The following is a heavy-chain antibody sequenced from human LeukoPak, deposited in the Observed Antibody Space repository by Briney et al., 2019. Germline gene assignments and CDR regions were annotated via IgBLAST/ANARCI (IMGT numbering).Heavy chain of an antibody. J-gene: IGHJ4*02. Sequence: SETLSLTCTVSGGSISSNYWSWIRQPAGKGLEWIGRIYSSGSTNYNAALKSRVTMSVDSSRNQFSLKLSSVTAADTAVYYCARASLGTYYTFDYWGQGTLVTVSS. CDR2: IYSSGST. V-gene: IGHV4-4*07. D-gene: IGHD3-10*01. CDR1: GGSISSNY. CDR3: ARASLGTYYTFDY.